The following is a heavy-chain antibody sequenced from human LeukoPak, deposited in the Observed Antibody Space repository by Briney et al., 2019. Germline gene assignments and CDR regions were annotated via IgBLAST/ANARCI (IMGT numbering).Heavy chain of an antibody. CDR1: GYTLTELS. Sequence: ASVKASCKVSGYTLTELSMHWVRQAPGKGLEWMGGFDPEDGETIYAQKFQGRVTMTEDTSTDTAYMELSSLRSEDTAVYYCARDLGIAVAGSEFDYWGQGTLVTVSS. CDR2: FDPEDGET. D-gene: IGHD6-19*01. J-gene: IGHJ4*02. CDR3: ARDLGIAVAGSEFDY. V-gene: IGHV1-24*01.